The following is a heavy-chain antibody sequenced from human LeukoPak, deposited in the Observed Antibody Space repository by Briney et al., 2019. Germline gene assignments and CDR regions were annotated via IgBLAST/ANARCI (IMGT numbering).Heavy chain of an antibody. J-gene: IGHJ4*02. CDR3: ARRVVVVVAAHFDY. CDR1: GSSISSSSYY. V-gene: IGHV4-39*01. D-gene: IGHD2-15*01. Sequence: SETLSLTCTVSGSSISSSSYYWGWIRQPPGKGLEWIGSIYYSGSTYYNPSLKSRVTISVDTSKNQFSLKLSSVTAADTAVYYCARRVVVVVAAHFDYWGQGTLVTVSS. CDR2: IYYSGST.